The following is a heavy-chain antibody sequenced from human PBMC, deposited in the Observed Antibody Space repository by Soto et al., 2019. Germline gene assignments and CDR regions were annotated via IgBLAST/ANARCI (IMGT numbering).Heavy chain of an antibody. V-gene: IGHV1-69*13. CDR2: IIPIFGTA. CDR3: ARENSHIVVVTALPGADAFDI. CDR1: GGTFSSYA. J-gene: IGHJ3*02. D-gene: IGHD2-21*02. Sequence: ASVKVSCKASGGTFSSYAISWVRQAPGQGLEWMGGIIPIFGTANYAQKFQGRVTITADESTSTAYMELSSLRSEDTAVYYCARENSHIVVVTALPGADAFDIWGQGTMVTVSS.